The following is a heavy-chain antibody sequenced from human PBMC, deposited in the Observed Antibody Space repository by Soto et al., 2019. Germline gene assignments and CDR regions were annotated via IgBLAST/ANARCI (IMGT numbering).Heavy chain of an antibody. D-gene: IGHD2-2*01. Sequence: ASVKVSCKASGGTFSSYTISWVRQAPGQGLEWMGRIIPILGIANYAQKFQGRVTITADKSTSTAYMELSSLRSEDTAVYYCARDLLGVVPADTEPFDYWGQGTLVTVSS. CDR3: ARDLLGVVPADTEPFDY. J-gene: IGHJ4*02. CDR1: GGTFSSYT. V-gene: IGHV1-69*04. CDR2: IIPILGIA.